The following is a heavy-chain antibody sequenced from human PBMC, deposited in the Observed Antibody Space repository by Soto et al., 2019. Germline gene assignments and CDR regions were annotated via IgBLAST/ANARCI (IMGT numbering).Heavy chain of an antibody. CDR1: GGSTPRYK. CDR2: IYHSGST. D-gene: IGHD5-18*01. J-gene: IGHJ4*02. V-gene: IGHV4-30-2*01. CDR3: ARGTDEGYGRRFFDY. Sequence: SETLSLTCTVSGGSTPRYKWSWIRQPPGKGLEWIGYIYHSGSTYYNPSLKSRVTISVDRSKNQFSLKLSSVTAADTAVYYCARGTDEGYGRRFFDYWGQGTLVTVSS.